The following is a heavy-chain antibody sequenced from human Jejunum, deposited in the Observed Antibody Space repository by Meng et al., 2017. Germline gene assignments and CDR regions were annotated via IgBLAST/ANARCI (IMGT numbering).Heavy chain of an antibody. V-gene: IGHV4-4*01. J-gene: IGHJ4*02. CDR2: VFHTGSS. CDR3: ARRGGAYSTGHFPHFDD. D-gene: IGHD6-19*01. Sequence: QESGPGLVKPAATRSPTCAVSGGSISSTSWWRWGLQPPGKGPEWIGDVFHTGSSNYSPSLRSRVTISVDKSKNQFSLNLSSVTAADMAVYFCARRGGAYSTGHFPHFDDWGQGTLVTVSS. CDR1: GGSISSTSW.